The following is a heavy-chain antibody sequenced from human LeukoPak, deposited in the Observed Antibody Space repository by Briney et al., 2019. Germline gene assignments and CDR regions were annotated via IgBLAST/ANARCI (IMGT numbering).Heavy chain of an antibody. D-gene: IGHD3-9*01. CDR1: GGSISSSNW. Sequence: KSSGTLSLTCAVSGGSISSSNWWSWVRQPPGKGLEWIGEIYHSGSTNYNPSLKSRVTISVDESKNQFSLKLSSVTAADTAVYYCARYISLTGLYYFDYWGQGTLVTVSS. CDR2: IYHSGST. CDR3: ARYISLTGLYYFDY. J-gene: IGHJ4*02. V-gene: IGHV4-4*02.